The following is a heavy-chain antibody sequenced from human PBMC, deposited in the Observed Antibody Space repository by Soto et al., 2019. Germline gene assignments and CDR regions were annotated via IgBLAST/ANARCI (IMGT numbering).Heavy chain of an antibody. J-gene: IGHJ4*02. CDR3: AKVNSIVGDGDHDY. CDR1: GFTFTTYA. D-gene: IGHD4-17*01. Sequence: EVQLLESGGGLVQPGGSLRLSCAASGFTFTTYAMSWFRQPPGKGLEWVSGISSSGDIPYYADSVKGRFTISRDQSTKTVYLQMNSLRAEDTALYYCAKVNSIVGDGDHDYWGQGTLVSVSS. CDR2: ISSSGDIP. V-gene: IGHV3-23*01.